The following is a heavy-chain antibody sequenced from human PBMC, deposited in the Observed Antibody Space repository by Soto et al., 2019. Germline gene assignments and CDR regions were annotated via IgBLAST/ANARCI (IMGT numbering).Heavy chain of an antibody. CDR2: IKQDGSHQ. Sequence: EVQLVESGGGLVQPGGSLRLSCAASGFTFSNYWMNWVRQAPGKGLEWVANIKQDGSHQYYLDSVKGRFTVSRDNAKSSLYLQMDSLRADDTAVYYCGGGRAFDFWGQGTLVTVSS. V-gene: IGHV3-7*01. CDR1: GFTFSNYW. CDR3: GGGRAFDF. J-gene: IGHJ4*02.